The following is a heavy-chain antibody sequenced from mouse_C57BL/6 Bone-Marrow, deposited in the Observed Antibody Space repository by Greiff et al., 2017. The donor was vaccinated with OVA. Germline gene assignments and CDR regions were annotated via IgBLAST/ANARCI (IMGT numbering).Heavy chain of an antibody. CDR1: GFTFSSYG. V-gene: IGHV5-6*01. J-gene: IGHJ1*03. D-gene: IGHD3-1*01. CDR3: ARDLGYWYFDV. CDR2: ISSGGSYT. Sequence: EVKLVESGGDLVKPGGSLKLSCAASGFTFSSYGMSWVRQTPDKRLEWVATISSGGSYTYYPDSVKGRFTISRDNAKNTLYLQMSSLKSEDTAMYYCARDLGYWYFDVWGTGTTVTVSS.